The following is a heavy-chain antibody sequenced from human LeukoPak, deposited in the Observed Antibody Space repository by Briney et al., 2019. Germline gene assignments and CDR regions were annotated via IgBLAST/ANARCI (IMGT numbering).Heavy chain of an antibody. CDR2: IYSGGST. D-gene: IGHD4-11*01. J-gene: IGHJ3*02. Sequence: PGGSLRLSCAASGFTVSSNYMSWVRQAPGKGLKWVSVIYSGGSTYYADSVKGRFTISRDNSKNTLYLQMNSLRAEDTAVYYCARLQYPNTADRDAFDIWGQGTMVTVSS. CDR1: GFTVSSNY. CDR3: ARLQYPNTADRDAFDI. V-gene: IGHV3-66*02.